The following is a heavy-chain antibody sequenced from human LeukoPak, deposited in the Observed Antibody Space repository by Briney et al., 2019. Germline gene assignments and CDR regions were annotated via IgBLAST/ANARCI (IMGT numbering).Heavy chain of an antibody. J-gene: IGHJ4*02. CDR2: IIPILGIA. CDR3: ASLGYSTVTTNY. D-gene: IGHD4-17*01. V-gene: IGHV1-69*02. Sequence: IXXXRQAPGXGXEWMGRIIPILGIANYAQKFQGRVTITADKSTSTAYMELSSLRSEDTAVYYCASLGYSTVTTNYWGQGTLVTVSS.